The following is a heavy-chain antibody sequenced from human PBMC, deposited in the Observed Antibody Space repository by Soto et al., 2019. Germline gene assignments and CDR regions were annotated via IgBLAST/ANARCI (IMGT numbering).Heavy chain of an antibody. V-gene: IGHV3-33*01. J-gene: IGHJ4*02. CDR1: GFTFSSYG. Sequence: QVQLVESGGGVVQPGRSLRLSCAASGFTFSSYGMHWVRQAPGKGLEWVAVIWYDGSNKYYADSVKGRFTISRDNSKNTLYLQMNSLRAEDTAVYYCARDQTTHYYGSGSYFDYWGQGTLVTVSS. D-gene: IGHD3-10*01. CDR3: ARDQTTHYYGSGSYFDY. CDR2: IWYDGSNK.